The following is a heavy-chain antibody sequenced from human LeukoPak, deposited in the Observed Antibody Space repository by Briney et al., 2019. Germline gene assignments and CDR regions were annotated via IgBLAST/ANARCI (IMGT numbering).Heavy chain of an antibody. CDR1: GFTFSNYW. CDR3: ARGGYGAYYFDL. D-gene: IGHD4-17*01. Sequence: GGSLRLSCAASGFTFSNYWMHWVRQAPGKGLVWVSRINSDGIRTNYADSVKGRFTISRDNAENTLYLQTNSLRAEDTAVYYCARGGYGAYYFDLWGRGTLVTVSS. CDR2: INSDGIRT. J-gene: IGHJ2*01. V-gene: IGHV3-74*01.